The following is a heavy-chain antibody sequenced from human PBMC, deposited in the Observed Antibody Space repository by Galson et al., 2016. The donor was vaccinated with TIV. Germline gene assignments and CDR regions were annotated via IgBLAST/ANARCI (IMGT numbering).Heavy chain of an antibody. J-gene: IGHJ4*02. CDR3: ARGFYRLGYVGVY. CDR1: GFTLSDYG. D-gene: IGHD3-16*01. Sequence: SLRISCAASGFTLSDYGMNWVRQSPGKGLEWVSAITSSSKFIYYADSVKGRFSISRDHAKNSVYLQMDSLSVEDTAVYYCARGFYRLGYVGVYWGQGALVTVS. CDR2: ITSSSKFI. V-gene: IGHV3-21*01.